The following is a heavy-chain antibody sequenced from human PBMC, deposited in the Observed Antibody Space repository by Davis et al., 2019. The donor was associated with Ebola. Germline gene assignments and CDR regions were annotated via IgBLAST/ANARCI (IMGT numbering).Heavy chain of an antibody. CDR3: ARAGLRFLEWLLPHDAFDI. CDR2: IWYDGSNK. Sequence: GESLKISCAASGFTFSSYGMHWVRQAPGKGLEWVAVIWYDGSNKYYADSVKGRFTISRDNAKNSLYLQMNSLRAEDTAVYYCARAGLRFLEWLLPHDAFDIWGQGTMVTVSS. V-gene: IGHV3-33*01. CDR1: GFTFSSYG. D-gene: IGHD3-3*01. J-gene: IGHJ3*02.